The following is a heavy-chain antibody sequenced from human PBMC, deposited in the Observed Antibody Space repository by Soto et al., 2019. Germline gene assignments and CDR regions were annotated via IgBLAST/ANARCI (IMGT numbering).Heavy chain of an antibody. CDR3: ARDLSSAAIEYYGMDV. CDR1: GGSIISYY. J-gene: IGHJ6*02. V-gene: IGHV4-59*12. Sequence: PSETLSRTCTVSGGSIISYYWSWIRQPPGKGLEWIGYIYDSGSTSYNPSLKSRVTISVDRSKNQFSLKLSSVTAADTAVYYCARDLSSAAIEYYGMDVWGQGTTVTVSS. D-gene: IGHD3-10*02. CDR2: IYDSGST.